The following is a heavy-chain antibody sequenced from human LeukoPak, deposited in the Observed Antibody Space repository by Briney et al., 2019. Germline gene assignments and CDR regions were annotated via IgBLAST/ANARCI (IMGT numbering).Heavy chain of an antibody. J-gene: IGHJ3*02. CDR3: ARETTLLWFGELLAFDI. V-gene: IGHV1-2*02. D-gene: IGHD3-10*01. CDR1: GYSFTHYY. CDR2: VNPNSCET. Sequence: SDKVSCQPSGYSFTHYYMHWVGQAPGQGLEGMGWVNPNSCETNYAQKFQGRVNMTRHTSISTAYMELSRLRSDDTGVYYCARETTLLWFGELLAFDIWGQGTMVTVSS.